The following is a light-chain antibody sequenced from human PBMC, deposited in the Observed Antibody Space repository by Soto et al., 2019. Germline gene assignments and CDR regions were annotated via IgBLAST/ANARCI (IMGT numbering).Light chain of an antibody. CDR1: QDISSF. CDR2: AAS. CDR3: QQLNNYPPWT. J-gene: IGKJ1*01. V-gene: IGKV1-9*01. Sequence: DIQLTQSPSFLSASVGDRVTITCRASQDISSFLAWYQQKPGKAPKLLIYAASTLQSGVPSRFSGSGSGTEFTLTISRLQPEDFAIYYCQQLNNYPPWTFGQGTKVDVK.